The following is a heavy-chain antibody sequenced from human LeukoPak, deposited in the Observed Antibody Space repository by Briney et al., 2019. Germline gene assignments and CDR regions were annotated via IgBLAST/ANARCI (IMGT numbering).Heavy chain of an antibody. D-gene: IGHD3-22*01. CDR1: GGSFSGYY. CDR3: ARGTIWRGDYDSSGYAGRYFDY. CDR2: INHSGST. Sequence: SETLSLTCAVYGGSFSGYYWSWIRQPPGKGLEWIGEINHSGSTNYNPSLKSRVTISVDTSKNQFSLKLSSVTAADTAVYYCARGTIWRGDYDSSGYAGRYFDYWGQGTLVTVSS. J-gene: IGHJ4*02. V-gene: IGHV4-34*01.